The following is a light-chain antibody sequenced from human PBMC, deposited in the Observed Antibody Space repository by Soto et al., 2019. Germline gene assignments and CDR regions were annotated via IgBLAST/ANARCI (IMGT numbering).Light chain of an antibody. CDR1: QSVGTW. V-gene: IGKV1-5*03. CDR2: KAS. CDR3: QHYNTYPRT. Sequence: DVQMTQSPSTLSASVGDRVTITCRASQSVGTWLAWYQQKPGQAPNLLISKASTLESGVPSRFSGSGSGTEFTLTINSLQPDDFATYYCQHYNTYPRTFGEGTKVELK. J-gene: IGKJ4*02.